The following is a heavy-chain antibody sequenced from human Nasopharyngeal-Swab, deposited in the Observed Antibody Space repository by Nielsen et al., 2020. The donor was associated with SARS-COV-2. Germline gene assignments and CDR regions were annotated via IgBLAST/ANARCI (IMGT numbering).Heavy chain of an antibody. J-gene: IGHJ6*03. D-gene: IGHD2-2*01. V-gene: IGHV1-18*01. CDR2: INAGNGNT. Sequence: WVRQAPGQRLEWMGWINAGNGNTKYSQKFQGRVTMTTDTSTSTAFMELRSLRSDDTAVYYCASCSSTSCPPKYYYMDVWGKGTTVTVSS. CDR3: ASCSSTSCPPKYYYMDV.